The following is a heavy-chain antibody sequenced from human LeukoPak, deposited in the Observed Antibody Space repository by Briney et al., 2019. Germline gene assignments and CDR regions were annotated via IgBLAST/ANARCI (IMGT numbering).Heavy chain of an antibody. J-gene: IGHJ6*02. V-gene: IGHV4-30-4*01. Sequence: PSETLSLTCTVSGGSISSGDYYWSWIRQPPGKGLEWIGYIYYSGSTYYNPSLKSRVTISVDTSKNQFSLKLSSVTAADTAVYYCARDREEDFWSGYGMDVWGQGTTVTVSS. CDR3: ARDREEDFWSGYGMDV. CDR2: IYYSGST. CDR1: GGSISSGDYY. D-gene: IGHD3-3*01.